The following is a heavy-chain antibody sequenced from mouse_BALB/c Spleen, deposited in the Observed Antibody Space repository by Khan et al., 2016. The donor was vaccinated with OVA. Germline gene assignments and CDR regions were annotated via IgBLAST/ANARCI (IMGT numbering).Heavy chain of an antibody. CDR2: ISPGSGDT. V-gene: IGHV1-77*01. CDR1: GYSFTDYY. CDR3: ARRNYFGYTFAY. Sequence: VQLKQSGAELARPGASVKLSCKASGYSFTDYYINWVKQRTEQGLEWIGEISPGSGDTYYNEKFKGKATLTADKSSSTAYMQLSSLTSEASAVYFCARRNYFGYTFAYWGQGTLVTVSA. D-gene: IGHD1-2*01. J-gene: IGHJ3*01.